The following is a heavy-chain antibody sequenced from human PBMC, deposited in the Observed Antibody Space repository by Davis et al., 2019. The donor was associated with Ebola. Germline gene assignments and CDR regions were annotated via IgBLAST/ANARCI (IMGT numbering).Heavy chain of an antibody. D-gene: IGHD6-19*01. Sequence: SETLSLTCTVSGGSISSGDYYWSWIRQPPGKGLEWIGYIYYSGSTYYNPSLKSRVTISVDTSKNQFSLKLSSVTAADTAVYYCARGLTWSSGWYGIWFDPWGQGTLVTVSS. CDR3: ARGLTWSSGWYGIWFDP. J-gene: IGHJ5*02. CDR2: IYYSGST. CDR1: GGSISSGDYY. V-gene: IGHV4-30-4*02.